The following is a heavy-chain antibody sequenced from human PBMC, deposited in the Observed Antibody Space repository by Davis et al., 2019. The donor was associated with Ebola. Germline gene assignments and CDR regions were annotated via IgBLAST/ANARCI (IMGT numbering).Heavy chain of an antibody. CDR1: GYRFSSYW. CDR2: IYPGDSDT. Sequence: GESLKISCQGSGYRFSSYWIGWVRQMPGKGLEWMGIIYPGDSDTRYNPSFQGQVTISADKSISTAYLQWSSLKASDTAMYYCARHNTASSLRFDYWGQGTLVTVSS. J-gene: IGHJ4*02. V-gene: IGHV5-51*01. D-gene: IGHD6-6*01. CDR3: ARHNTASSLRFDY.